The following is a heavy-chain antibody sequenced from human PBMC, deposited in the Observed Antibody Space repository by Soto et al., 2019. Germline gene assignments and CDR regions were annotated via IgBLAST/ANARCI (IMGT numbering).Heavy chain of an antibody. CDR1: GFTFSNYA. Sequence: PGGSLRLSCAASGFTFSNYAMHWVRQAPGKGLEWVAVISYDGRNKYYADSVKGRFTISRDNSKNTLYLQVNSLRADDTAVYYCARNGSGNYYHFDYWGQGTLVTVS. CDR3: ARNGSGNYYHFDY. CDR2: ISYDGRNK. D-gene: IGHD3-10*01. V-gene: IGHV3-30*04. J-gene: IGHJ4*02.